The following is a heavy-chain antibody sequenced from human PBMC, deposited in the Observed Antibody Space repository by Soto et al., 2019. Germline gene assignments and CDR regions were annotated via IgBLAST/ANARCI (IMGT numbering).Heavy chain of an antibody. CDR3: ARVVQFYDSSGYSFYYFDY. V-gene: IGHV4-30-4*01. CDR2: IYYSRSD. CDR1: GDCINSADYY. Sequence: TLSLTCTVAGDCINSADYYWSWLRQPPGKGLEWIGYIYYSRSDYYNPSLGRRATITIDTSRNQFSLNLMSVTAADTAVYYCARVVQFYDSSGYSFYYFDYWGQGALVTVSS. D-gene: IGHD3-22*01. J-gene: IGHJ4*02.